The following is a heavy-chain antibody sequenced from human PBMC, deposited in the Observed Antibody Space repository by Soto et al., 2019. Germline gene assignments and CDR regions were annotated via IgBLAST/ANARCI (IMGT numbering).Heavy chain of an antibody. CDR3: VRMGFSGGGYLSYYYYGMDI. Sequence: GESLKLSCTGSGYSFTQYLIGWVRQMPEKGLEWMAIIYPDESDTRYSPSFQGQVTISADNSISTAYLQWSSLKAADTAMYYCVRMGFSGGGYLSYYYYGMDIWGQGTTVTVSS. CDR1: GYSFTQYL. CDR2: IYPDESDT. J-gene: IGHJ6*02. D-gene: IGHD5-12*01. V-gene: IGHV5-51*01.